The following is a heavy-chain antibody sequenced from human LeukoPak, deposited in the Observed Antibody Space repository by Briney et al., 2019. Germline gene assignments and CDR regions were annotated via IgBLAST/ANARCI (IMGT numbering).Heavy chain of an antibody. CDR3: ARAKYIVDFWSGYYREYNWFDP. D-gene: IGHD3-3*01. J-gene: IGHJ5*02. CDR2: ISSSSSYI. V-gene: IGHV3-21*01. Sequence: GGSLRLSCAASGFTFSSYSMNWVRQAPGKGLEWVSSISSSSSYIYYADSVKGRFTISRDNAKNSLYLQMNSLRAEDTAVYYCARAKYIVDFWSGYYREYNWFDPWGQGTLVTVSS. CDR1: GFTFSSYS.